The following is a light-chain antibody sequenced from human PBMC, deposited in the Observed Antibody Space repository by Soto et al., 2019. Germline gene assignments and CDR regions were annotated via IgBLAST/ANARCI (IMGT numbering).Light chain of an antibody. CDR1: SSNIGNNY. J-gene: IGLJ3*02. CDR2: DNN. Sequence: QSVLTQPPSVSAAPGQKVTISCSGRSSNIGNNYVSWYQQLPGTAPKLLIYDNNKRPSGIPDRFSGSKSGTSATLGITGLQTGDEADYYCGTWDSSLSAGEGVFGGGTKVTVL. V-gene: IGLV1-51*01. CDR3: GTWDSSLSAGEGV.